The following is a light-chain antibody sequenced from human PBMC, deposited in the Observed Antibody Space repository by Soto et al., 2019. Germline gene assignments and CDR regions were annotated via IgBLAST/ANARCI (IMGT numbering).Light chain of an antibody. Sequence: HSVLTQPPSVSAAPGQKVTISCSGSSSNIGNNDVSWYQQLPGTAPKLLIYDNNKRPSGIPDRFSDSKSGTSATLAITGLQTGDEADYYCGTWDSSLSAYVFGTGTKV. CDR1: SSNIGNND. V-gene: IGLV1-51*01. CDR3: GTWDSSLSAYV. CDR2: DNN. J-gene: IGLJ1*01.